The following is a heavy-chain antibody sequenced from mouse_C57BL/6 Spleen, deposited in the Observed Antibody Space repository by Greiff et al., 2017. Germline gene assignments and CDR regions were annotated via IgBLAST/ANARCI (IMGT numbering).Heavy chain of an antibody. J-gene: IGHJ1*03. CDR1: GFTFSDYY. D-gene: IGHD4-1*01. V-gene: IGHV5-16*01. CDR3: ARVLGRGKYFDV. CDR2: INYDGSST. Sequence: EVQLVESEGGLVQPGSSMQLSCTASGFTFSDYYMAWVRQVPEKGLEWVANINYDGSSTYYLDSLKSRFIISRDNAKNILYLQMSRLKSEDTATYYCARVLGRGKYFDVWGTGTTVTVSS.